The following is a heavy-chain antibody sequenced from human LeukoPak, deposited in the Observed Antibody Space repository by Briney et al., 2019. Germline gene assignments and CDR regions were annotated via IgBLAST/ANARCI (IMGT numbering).Heavy chain of an antibody. CDR2: IYYSGST. D-gene: IGHD6-13*01. CDR1: GGSFSGYY. J-gene: IGHJ4*02. CDR3: GRGDSSSWTYYFDY. V-gene: IGHV4-59*08. Sequence: SETLSLTCAVYGGSFSGYYWSWIRQPPGKGLEWIGYIYYSGSTNYNPSLKSRVTISVDTSKNQFSLKLSSVTAADTAVYYCGRGDSSSWTYYFDYWGQGTLVTVSS.